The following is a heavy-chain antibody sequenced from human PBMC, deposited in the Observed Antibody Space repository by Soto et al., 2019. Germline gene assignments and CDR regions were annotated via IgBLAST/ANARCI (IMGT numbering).Heavy chain of an antibody. CDR2: ISGSGGSP. CDR1: GFTFSSYA. CDR3: GKGCNSGCYYYDY. V-gene: IGHV3-23*01. J-gene: IGHJ4*02. D-gene: IGHD6-19*01. Sequence: PGGSLRLSCAASGFTFSSYAMNWVRQAPGKGLEWVSTISGSGGSPYSADSVKGRFTISRDNSKNTLYLQMNSLRAEDTAIYYCGKGCNSGCYYYDYWGQGTLVTVSS.